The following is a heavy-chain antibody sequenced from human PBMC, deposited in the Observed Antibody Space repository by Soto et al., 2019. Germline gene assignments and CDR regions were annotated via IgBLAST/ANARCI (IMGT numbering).Heavy chain of an antibody. CDR2: IYYSGST. V-gene: IGHV4-59*08. CDR3: ARRDNYFDY. J-gene: IGHJ4*02. Sequence: SETLSLTCTVSGGSISSYYWSWIRQPPGKGLEWIGYIYYSGSTNYNPSLKSRVTISVDTSKNQFSLKLSSVTAADTAVYYCARRDNYFDYWGQGTLVTVSS. D-gene: IGHD2-15*01. CDR1: GGSISSYY.